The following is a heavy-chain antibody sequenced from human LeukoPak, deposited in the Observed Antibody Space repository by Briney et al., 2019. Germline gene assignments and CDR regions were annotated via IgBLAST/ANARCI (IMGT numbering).Heavy chain of an antibody. CDR3: AKFFTGEYVRAFDV. CDR2: ISYDGSNK. Sequence: GGSLRLSCAASGFTFSSYAMHWVRQAPGKGLEWVAVISYDGSNKYYADSVKGRFTISRDNPKNTLHLQMNSLRAEDTAVYYCAKFFTGEYVRAFDVWGQGTMDTVSS. V-gene: IGHV3-30*04. CDR1: GFTFSSYA. J-gene: IGHJ3*01. D-gene: IGHD3-10*02.